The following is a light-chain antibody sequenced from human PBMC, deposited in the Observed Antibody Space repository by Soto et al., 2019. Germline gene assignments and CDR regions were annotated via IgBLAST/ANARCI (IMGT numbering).Light chain of an antibody. CDR2: KAS. Sequence: DIQMTQSPSTLSGSPGDRATLTCRASQTISSWLAWYQQKPGKAPKLLIYKASTLKSGVTSRFSGSGSGTEFTLIIRSMQTDEFATYYCQHYNSYPETFGQGTRVEIK. J-gene: IGKJ2*01. CDR1: QTISSW. V-gene: IGKV1-5*03. CDR3: QHYNSYPET.